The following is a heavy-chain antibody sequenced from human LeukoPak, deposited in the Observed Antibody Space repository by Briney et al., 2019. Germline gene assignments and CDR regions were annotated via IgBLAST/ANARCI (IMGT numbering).Heavy chain of an antibody. CDR1: GGSISSYY. V-gene: IGHV4-59*12. Sequence: SETLSLTSTDSGGSISSYYWSWIRQPPGKGLEWIGYIYYSGSTNYNPSLKSRVTISVDTSKNQFSLKLSSVTAADTAVYFCARERRDGYRRFDYWGQGTLVTVSS. J-gene: IGHJ4*02. D-gene: IGHD5-24*01. CDR3: ARERRDGYRRFDY. CDR2: IYYSGST.